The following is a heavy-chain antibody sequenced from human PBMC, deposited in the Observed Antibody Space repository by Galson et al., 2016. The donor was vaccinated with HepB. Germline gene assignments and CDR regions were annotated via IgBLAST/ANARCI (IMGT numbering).Heavy chain of an antibody. CDR3: ARERVRLDVLLIGPPNNPDY. CDR2: ISSSGNTI. D-gene: IGHD3-9*01. J-gene: IGHJ4*02. V-gene: IGHV3-48*03. CDR1: GFTFSRYE. Sequence: SLRLSCAASGFTFSRYEMNWGRQAPGKGLEWVSYISSSGNTISYADSVKGRFTISRDNAKNALYLQMNILRAEDTAVYYCARERVRLDVLLIGPPNNPDYWGQGTLVTVSS.